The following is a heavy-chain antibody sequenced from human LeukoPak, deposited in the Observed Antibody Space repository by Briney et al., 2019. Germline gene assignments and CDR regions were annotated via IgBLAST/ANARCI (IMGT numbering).Heavy chain of an antibody. D-gene: IGHD3-9*01. Sequence: GGSLRLSCAASEFTFSSYGMHWVRQAPGKGLEWVAVISFDGSKEYYADSVKGRFAISRDNSRNTLHLQMNSLRAEDTAVYSCAKASLRYFDWFSDYWGQGTLVTVSS. CDR1: EFTFSSYG. V-gene: IGHV3-30*18. CDR3: AKASLRYFDWFSDY. CDR2: ISFDGSKE. J-gene: IGHJ4*02.